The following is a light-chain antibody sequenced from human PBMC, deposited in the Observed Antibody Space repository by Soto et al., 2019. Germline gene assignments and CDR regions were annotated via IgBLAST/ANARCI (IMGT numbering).Light chain of an antibody. J-gene: IGLJ2*01. CDR1: SSDVGFFNY. CDR3: AAWDDSLDSPI. CDR2: EVT. Sequence: QSVLTQPASVSGSPGQSITISCTGTSSDVGFFNYVSWYQHHPGKAPKLMIFEVTNRPSGVSIRFSGSKSGNTASLTISGLQAEDEADYYCAAWDDSLDSPIFGGGTQLTVL. V-gene: IGLV2-14*01.